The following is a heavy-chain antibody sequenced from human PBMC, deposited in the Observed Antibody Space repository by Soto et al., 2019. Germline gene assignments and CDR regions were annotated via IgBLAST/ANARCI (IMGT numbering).Heavy chain of an antibody. CDR3: ARDKDRKQLGGNYYYSMDV. J-gene: IGHJ6*02. CDR2: IMPVFPTP. D-gene: IGHD3-3*02. Sequence: QVQLVQSGAEVKKPGSSVKVSCKTSGGTFRTSAISWVRQAPGHGLEWMGGIMPVFPTPDYAQKFQCRVTITADEATSTAYLELSSLGSEDTAVYYCARDKDRKQLGGNYYYSMDVWGQGTTVTVSS. V-gene: IGHV1-69*12. CDR1: GGTFRTSA.